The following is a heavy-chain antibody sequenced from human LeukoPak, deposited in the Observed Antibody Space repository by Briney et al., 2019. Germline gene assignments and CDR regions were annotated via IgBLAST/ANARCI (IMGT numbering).Heavy chain of an antibody. V-gene: IGHV3-23*01. CDR1: GFTFSSYA. CDR2: ISGSGGST. D-gene: IGHD6-13*01. J-gene: IGHJ6*02. Sequence: GGSLRLSCAASGFTFSSYAMSWVRQAPGKGLEWVSAISGSGGSTYYADSVKGRFTISRDNSKNTLYLQMNSLRAEDTAVCYCAKDGPGIAAAGTMYYYYGMDVWGQGTTVTVSS. CDR3: AKDGPGIAAAGTMYYYYGMDV.